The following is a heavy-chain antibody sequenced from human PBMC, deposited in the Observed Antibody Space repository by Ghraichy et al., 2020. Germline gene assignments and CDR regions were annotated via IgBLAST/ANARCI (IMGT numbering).Heavy chain of an antibody. CDR1: GFTFSSYS. V-gene: IGHV3-21*01. J-gene: IGHJ6*02. CDR2: ISSSSSYI. CDR3: ARSILRQWLVPSLYYYYGMDV. D-gene: IGHD6-19*01. Sequence: GGSLRLSCAASGFTFSSYSMNWVRQAPGKGLEWVSSISSSSSYIYYADSVKGRFTISRDNAKNSLYLQMNSLRAEDTAVYYCARSILRQWLVPSLYYYYGMDVWGQGTTVTVSS.